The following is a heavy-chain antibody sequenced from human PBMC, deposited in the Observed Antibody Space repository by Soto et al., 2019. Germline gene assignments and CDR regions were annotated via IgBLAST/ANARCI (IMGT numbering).Heavy chain of an antibody. CDR1: GYTFIRYG. CDR3: ARGGYYDNNWVKLRPYGLDV. V-gene: IGHV1-18*01. Sequence: QVQLVQSAGEMKKPGASVQVSCKASGYTFIRYGITWVRQAPGQGFEWMGWISPYDDSTIYAQKLQGRVTMTADTSTRMVNLTLRSLKSDDTAVYYCARGGYYDNNWVKLRPYGLDVWGPGTSVTVS. CDR2: ISPYDDST. D-gene: IGHD3-16*01. J-gene: IGHJ6*02.